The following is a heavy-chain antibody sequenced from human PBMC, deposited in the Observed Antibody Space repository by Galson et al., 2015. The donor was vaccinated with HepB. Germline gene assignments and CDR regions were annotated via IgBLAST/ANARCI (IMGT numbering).Heavy chain of an antibody. CDR3: ARGEANWGSQPLDY. V-gene: IGHV3-30*04. J-gene: IGHJ4*02. Sequence: SLRLSCGASGFTFSSYAMHWVRQAPGKGLEWVAVISYDGSSTSYADSVKGRFTISRDNAKNTLYLQMNSLRAEDTAVYYCARGEANWGSQPLDYWGQGTLVTVSS. CDR2: ISYDGSST. CDR1: GFTFSSYA. D-gene: IGHD7-27*01.